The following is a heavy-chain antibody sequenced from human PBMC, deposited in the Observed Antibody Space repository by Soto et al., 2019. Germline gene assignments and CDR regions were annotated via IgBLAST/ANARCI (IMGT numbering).Heavy chain of an antibody. V-gene: IGHV3-30*18. D-gene: IGHD3-10*01. CDR3: AKGFEFPDGDYYHYGMDV. Sequence: QVQLVESGGGVVQPGGSLRLSCLASGFDFSSHGMYWVRQAPGRGLEWVALISYEGSHKFYVDSLKGRFTISRDNSKHKIYLHMSSLRAEDTALYYCAKGFEFPDGDYYHYGMDVWGQGTTVSVSS. J-gene: IGHJ6*02. CDR1: GFDFSSHG. CDR2: ISYEGSHK.